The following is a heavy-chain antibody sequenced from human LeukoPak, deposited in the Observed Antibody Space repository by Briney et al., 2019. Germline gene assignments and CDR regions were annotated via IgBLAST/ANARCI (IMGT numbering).Heavy chain of an antibody. D-gene: IGHD2-21*01. CDR2: INCADDK. V-gene: IGHV2-5*02. J-gene: IGHJ4*02. CDR3: AHSRHFPGFCHGNSCYSGPPFDY. CDR1: GSSLRTTGLE. Sequence: CGPTLVNPTQPLAPICTLSGSSLRTTGLEGSGIRQPPGKALEWLALINCADDKRFRPSLRHRISITKDTSQLLVLLLMPKMDPVDTGTFYCAHSRHFPGFCHGNSCYSGPPFDYWGQGALVTVSS.